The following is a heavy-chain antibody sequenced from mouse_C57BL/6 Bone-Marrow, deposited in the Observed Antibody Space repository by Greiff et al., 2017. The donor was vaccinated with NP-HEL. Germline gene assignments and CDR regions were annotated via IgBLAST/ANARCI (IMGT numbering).Heavy chain of an antibody. CDR2: ISSGGDYI. Sequence: EVKLVESGEGLVKPGGSLKLSCAASGFTFSSYAMSWVRHTPEKRLEWVAYISSGGDYIYYADTVKGRFTISRDNARNTLYLQMSSLKSEDTAMYYCTRKSNYEGAMDYWGQGTSVTVSS. D-gene: IGHD2-5*01. CDR3: TRKSNYEGAMDY. CDR1: GFTFSSYA. V-gene: IGHV5-9-1*02. J-gene: IGHJ4*01.